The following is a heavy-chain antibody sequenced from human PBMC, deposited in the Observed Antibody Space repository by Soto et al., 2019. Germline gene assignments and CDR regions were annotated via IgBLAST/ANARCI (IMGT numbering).Heavy chain of an antibody. CDR1: GGSISSSSYY. CDR2: IYYSGST. CDR3: ARPAYPGNYMDV. V-gene: IGHV4-39*01. J-gene: IGHJ6*03. Sequence: QLQLQESGPGLVKPSETLSLTCTVSGGSISSSSYYWGWIRQPPGKGLEWIGSIYYSGSTYYNPSLKSRVTISVDASKNQFSRKLTSVTAADTAVYYWARPAYPGNYMDVWSKGTTVTVSS.